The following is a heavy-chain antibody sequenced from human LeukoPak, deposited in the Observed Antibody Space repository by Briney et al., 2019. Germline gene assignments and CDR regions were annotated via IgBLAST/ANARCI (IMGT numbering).Heavy chain of an antibody. CDR3: AKWGDYDILTGYYDSDY. Sequence: PGASLRLSCAASGSTFSNYAMSWVRQAPGKGLEWVSAIGGRGGGTYYADSVKGRFTVSRDDSKNTLYLQMNSLRAGDTAVYYCAKWGDYDILTGYYDSDYGGQGTLVTVSS. CDR1: GSTFSNYA. CDR2: IGGRGGGT. V-gene: IGHV3-23*01. D-gene: IGHD3-9*01. J-gene: IGHJ4*02.